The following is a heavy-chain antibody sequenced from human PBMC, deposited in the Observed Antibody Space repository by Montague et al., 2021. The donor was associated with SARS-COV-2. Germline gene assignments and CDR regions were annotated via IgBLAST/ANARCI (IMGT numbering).Heavy chain of an antibody. J-gene: IGHJ4*01. D-gene: IGHD2/OR15-2a*01. CDR3: ARGSEYYYHPFDY. V-gene: IGHV4-4*07. CDR2: IYSNGDT. CDR1: GASISGYH. Sequence: SETLSLTCTVSGASISGYHWSWIRQPAGKALEWIVRIYSNGDTTXNPSLKSRLTMSVDTSERQFSLKMTSVSAADTAIYYCARGSEYYYHPFDYWGHGTLVTVSS.